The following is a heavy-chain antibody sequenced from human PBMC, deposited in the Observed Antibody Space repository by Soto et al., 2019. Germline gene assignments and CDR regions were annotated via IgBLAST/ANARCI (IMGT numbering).Heavy chain of an antibody. V-gene: IGHV4-59*08. J-gene: IGHJ6*02. Sequence: SETLSLTCSVFGGSMSPYSWSWIRQSPGKGLEWIANIYYRGNTNYNPSLESRVTISIDTSKNQFSLKLNSLTAADTAVYYCARHSKKTGDFDYYYGMDVWGQGTTVTSP. D-gene: IGHD7-27*01. CDR3: ARHSKKTGDFDYYYGMDV. CDR1: GGSMSPYS. CDR2: IYYRGNT.